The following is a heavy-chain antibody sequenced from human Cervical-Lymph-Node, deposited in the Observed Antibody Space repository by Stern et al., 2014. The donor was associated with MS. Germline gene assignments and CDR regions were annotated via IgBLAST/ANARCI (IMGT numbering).Heavy chain of an antibody. CDR3: ARPNLPTYYYDSSGSYDY. V-gene: IGHV3-7*01. D-gene: IGHD3-22*01. CDR2: IKQDGSEN. J-gene: IGHJ4*02. Sequence: EMQLVESGGGLVQPGGSLRLSCAASGFTFSSYWMSWVRQAPGKGLEWVANIKQDGSENYYGDSVKGRLTISRDTAKKSRYLQMNSLRAEDTAVYYCARPNLPTYYYDSSGSYDYWGQGTLVTVSS. CDR1: GFTFSSYW.